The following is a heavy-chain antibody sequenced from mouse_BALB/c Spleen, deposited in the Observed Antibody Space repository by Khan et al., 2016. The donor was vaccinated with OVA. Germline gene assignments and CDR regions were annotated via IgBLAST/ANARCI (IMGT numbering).Heavy chain of an antibody. D-gene: IGHD1-1*01. V-gene: IGHV3-2*02. Sequence: VQLKESGPGLVKPSQSLSLTCTVTGYSITTDYAWNWIRQFPGNKLEWMGYISYSGNTKYNPSLKSRISITRDTSKNQFFLQLKSVTTEDTARYYRARVYGGDFDYWGQGTTLTVSS. CDR2: ISYSGNT. CDR3: ARVYGGDFDY. CDR1: GYSITTDYA. J-gene: IGHJ2*01.